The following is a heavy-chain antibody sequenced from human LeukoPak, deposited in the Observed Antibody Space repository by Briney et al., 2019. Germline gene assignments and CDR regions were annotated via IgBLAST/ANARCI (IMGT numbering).Heavy chain of an antibody. CDR2: IYYSGST. D-gene: IGHD2-2*01. CDR1: GGSISSGDYY. CDR3: ARDEGPYCSSTSCKTGMDV. J-gene: IGHJ6*02. V-gene: IGHV4-30-4*01. Sequence: SETLSHTCTVSGGSISSGDYYWSWIRQPPGKGLEWIGYIYYSGSTYYNPSLKSRVTISVDTSKNQFSLKLSSVTAADTAVYYCARDEGPYCSSTSCKTGMDVWGQGTTVTVSS.